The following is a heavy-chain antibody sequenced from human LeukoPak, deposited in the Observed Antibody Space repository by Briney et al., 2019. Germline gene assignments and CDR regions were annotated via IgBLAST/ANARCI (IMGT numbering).Heavy chain of an antibody. V-gene: IGHV1-18*04. Sequence: ASVKVSCKASGYTFTGYYMHWVRQAPGQGLEWMGWISAYNGNTNYAQKLQGRVTMTTDTSTSTAYMELRSLRSDDTAVYYCAREILRYYDSSNDYWGQGTLVTVSS. CDR2: ISAYNGNT. CDR3: AREILRYYDSSNDY. D-gene: IGHD3-22*01. J-gene: IGHJ4*02. CDR1: GYTFTGYY.